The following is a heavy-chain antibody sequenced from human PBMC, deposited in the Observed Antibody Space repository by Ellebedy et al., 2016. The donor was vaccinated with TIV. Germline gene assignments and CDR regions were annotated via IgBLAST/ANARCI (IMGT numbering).Heavy chain of an antibody. V-gene: IGHV3-21*01. D-gene: IGHD3-10*01. CDR2: ISSSSAYI. CDR3: AREGLWFGDLDY. CDR1: GFSFRSYS. J-gene: IGHJ4*02. Sequence: GGSLRLSCAASGFSFRSYSMNWVRQAPGKGLEWVSYISSSSAYIYYADSVKGRFTVSRESAKNSLFLQMNSLSPEDTAVYYCAREGLWFGDLDYWGQGTLVTVSS.